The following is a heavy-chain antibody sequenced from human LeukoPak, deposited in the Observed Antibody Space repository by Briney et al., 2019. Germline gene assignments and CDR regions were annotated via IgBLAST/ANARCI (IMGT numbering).Heavy chain of an antibody. Sequence: GESLKISCQGSGYSFTSYWIGWVRQMPGKGLEWMGIIYPGDSDTRYSPSFQGQVTISADKSISTAYLQWSSLKASDTAMYYCARRYCSSTSCYGDLDYWGQGTLVTVSS. J-gene: IGHJ4*02. CDR2: IYPGDSDT. D-gene: IGHD2-2*01. V-gene: IGHV5-51*01. CDR1: GYSFTSYW. CDR3: ARRYCSSTSCYGDLDY.